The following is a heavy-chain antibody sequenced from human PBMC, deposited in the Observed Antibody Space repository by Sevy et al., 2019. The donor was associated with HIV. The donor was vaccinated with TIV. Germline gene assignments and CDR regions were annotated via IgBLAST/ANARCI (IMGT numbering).Heavy chain of an antibody. CDR3: AKESGSDWYFDY. CDR2: IFYDGNYK. J-gene: IGHJ4*02. V-gene: IGHV3-33*06. D-gene: IGHD2-21*01. Sequence: EGSLRLSCAASGFTFSRNGMHWVRQAPGKGLEWVAGIFYDGNYKYYADSVKGRFSISRDNSENTSYVQMDSLRVEDTAVYYCAKESGSDWYFDYWGQGTLVTVSS. CDR1: GFTFSRNG.